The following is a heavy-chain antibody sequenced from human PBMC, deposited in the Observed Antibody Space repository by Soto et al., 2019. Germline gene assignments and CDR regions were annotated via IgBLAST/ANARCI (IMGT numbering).Heavy chain of an antibody. CDR3: AKDSWYFDL. D-gene: IGHD6-13*01. CDR2: IDTSGHST. V-gene: IGHV3-74*01. Sequence: GGSLRLSCEASGFVFTNFWMHWARHVPGKGLVWVARIDTSGHSTNYAESVKGRFTISRDNAKNTVSLQMNSLRVEDTGVYYCAKDSWYFDLWSQGSQVTVSS. J-gene: IGHJ4*02. CDR1: GFVFTNFW.